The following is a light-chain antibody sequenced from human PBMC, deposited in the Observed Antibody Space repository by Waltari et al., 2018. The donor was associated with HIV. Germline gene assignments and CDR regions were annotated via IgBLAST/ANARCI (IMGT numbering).Light chain of an antibody. CDR3: QSYDSSLSGVV. J-gene: IGLJ2*01. Sequence: QSVLTQPPSVSGAPGQRVTISCTGSSSNIGAGYDVHWYQQLPGTAPKLLIYGNSNRPSGVPDRFAGSKSVTSASRAITGLQAEDEADYYCQSYDSSLSGVVFGGGTKLTVL. CDR1: SSNIGAGYD. V-gene: IGLV1-40*01. CDR2: GNS.